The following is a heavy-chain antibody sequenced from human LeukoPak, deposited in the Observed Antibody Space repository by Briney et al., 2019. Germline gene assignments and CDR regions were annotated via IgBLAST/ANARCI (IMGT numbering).Heavy chain of an antibody. Sequence: SGGSLRLSCAASGFTFSSYAMDWVRQAPGKGLEWVSSISGSATHIYYADSVKGRFTISRDNAKNSVYLQVNSPRAEDTAVYYCAREGLYSGSVSSDLDYWGQGTLVSVSS. CDR3: AREGLYSGSVSSDLDY. D-gene: IGHD3-10*01. CDR2: ISGSATHI. V-gene: IGHV3-21*01. CDR1: GFTFSSYA. J-gene: IGHJ4*02.